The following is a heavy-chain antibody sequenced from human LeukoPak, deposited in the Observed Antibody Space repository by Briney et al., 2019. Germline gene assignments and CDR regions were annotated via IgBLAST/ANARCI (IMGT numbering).Heavy chain of an antibody. CDR3: ARDNVEYGGYGRRRALDI. CDR1: GFIFSGYS. V-gene: IGHV3-21*01. D-gene: IGHD5-12*01. CDR2: ISSTSSYI. J-gene: IGHJ3*02. Sequence: PGGSLRLSCAASGFIFSGYSMNWVRQAPGKGLEWVSCISSTSSYIYYADLVKGRFTISRDNPKNSLYLQMNSLRAEDTAVYYCARDNVEYGGYGRRRALDIWGQGTMVTVSS.